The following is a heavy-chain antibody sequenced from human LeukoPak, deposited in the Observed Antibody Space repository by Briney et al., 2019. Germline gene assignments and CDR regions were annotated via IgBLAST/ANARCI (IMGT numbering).Heavy chain of an antibody. D-gene: IGHD5-12*01. Sequence: ASVKVSCKASGYTFTGYYMHWVRQAPGQGLEWMGWINPNSGVTKFAQRFQGRVTMTRDTSTSTAYLDLSSLRSDDTAVYYCATAVLYGGNDFDYWGLGTLVTVSS. CDR1: GYTFTGYY. J-gene: IGHJ4*02. V-gene: IGHV1-2*02. CDR3: ATAVLYGGNDFDY. CDR2: INPNSGVT.